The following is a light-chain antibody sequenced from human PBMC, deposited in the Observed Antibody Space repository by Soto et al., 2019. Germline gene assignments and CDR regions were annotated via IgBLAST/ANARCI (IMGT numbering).Light chain of an antibody. CDR1: SAKLGAPYD. CDR3: QSYDSSLSGYV. V-gene: IGLV1-40*01. J-gene: IGLJ1*01. CDR2: GNN. Sequence: QSALTQPPSVSGSPGQTVSVSCSWGSAKLGAPYDVNWFRQLPGTVPRLLIYGNNNRPSGVPDRFSGSKSGTSASLAITGLQAEDEADYYCQSYDSSLSGYVFGTGTKVTVL.